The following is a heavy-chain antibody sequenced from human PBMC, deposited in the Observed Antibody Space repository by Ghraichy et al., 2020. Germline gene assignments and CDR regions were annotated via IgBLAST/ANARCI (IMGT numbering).Heavy chain of an antibody. CDR3: ARDRTAARGAFDI. CDR1: GFTFSSYW. D-gene: IGHD6-6*01. CDR2: ILNDGSDA. Sequence: GGSLRLSCAASGFTFSSYWMHWVRQAPGKGLVWVSRILNDGSDANYADSVKGRFTISRDSAQNMLYLQMNRLTVEDTAVYFCARDRTAARGAFDIWGQGTMVTVSS. V-gene: IGHV3-74*01. J-gene: IGHJ3*02.